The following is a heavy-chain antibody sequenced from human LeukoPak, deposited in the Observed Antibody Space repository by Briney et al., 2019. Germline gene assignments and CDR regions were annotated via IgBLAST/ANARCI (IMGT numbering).Heavy chain of an antibody. J-gene: IGHJ4*02. Sequence: SETLSLTCTVSGYSISSGYYWGWIRQPPGKGLEWIGSIYHSGSTYYNPSLKIRVTIAVDTSRTQFSLKLSSVTAADTAVYYCARVDGAYYFDYWGQGTLVTVSS. CDR1: GYSISSGYY. D-gene: IGHD4-17*01. CDR2: IYHSGST. V-gene: IGHV4-38-2*02. CDR3: ARVDGAYYFDY.